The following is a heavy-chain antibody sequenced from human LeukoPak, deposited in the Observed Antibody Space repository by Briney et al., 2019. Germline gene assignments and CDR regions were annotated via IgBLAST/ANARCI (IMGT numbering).Heavy chain of an antibody. V-gene: IGHV4-39*01. D-gene: IGHD2-8*02. CDR3: ARLPTGFPNWFDP. CDR2: IYYCGTT. J-gene: IGHJ5*02. CDR1: GGPIMSSSYN. Sequence: SETLSLTCTVSGGPIMSSSYNGGWIRQPPGRGLEWIGSIYYCGTTYYNPSLQRRDTIPVDTPENEFSLKVNSVPAADTAVYYCARLPTGFPNWFDPWGQGTRVTVSS.